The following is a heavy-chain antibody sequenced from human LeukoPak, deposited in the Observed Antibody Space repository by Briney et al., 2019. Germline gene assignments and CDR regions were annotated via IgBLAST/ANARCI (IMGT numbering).Heavy chain of an antibody. CDR1: GFTLSSYG. D-gene: IGHD1-1*01. Sequence: GGSLRLSCAASGFTLSSYGMHWVRQAPGKGLEWVAFIRYDGSNKYYADSVKGRFTISRDNSKNTLYLQMNSLRAEDTAVYYCAKEHLRNGDYFDYWGQGTLVTVSS. CDR2: IRYDGSNK. V-gene: IGHV3-30*02. J-gene: IGHJ4*02. CDR3: AKEHLRNGDYFDY.